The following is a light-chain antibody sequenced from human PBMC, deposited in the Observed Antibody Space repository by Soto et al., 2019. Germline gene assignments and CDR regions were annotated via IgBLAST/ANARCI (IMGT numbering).Light chain of an antibody. CDR1: QSVKSN. CDR2: GAS. V-gene: IGKV3-15*01. CDR3: QHYNHWLWT. J-gene: IGKJ1*01. Sequence: EILMTQSPATLSVSPGERATLSCRASQSVKSNLAWYQQKPGQAPRLLIYGASTRATGIPARFSGSGSETEFTLTISSLRSEDSAVYYCQHYNHWLWTFGQGTKVDIK.